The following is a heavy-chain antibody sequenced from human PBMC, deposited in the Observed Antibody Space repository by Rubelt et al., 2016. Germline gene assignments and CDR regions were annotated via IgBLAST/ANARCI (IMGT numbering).Heavy chain of an antibody. Sequence: EVQLVESGGGLVQPGRSLKLSCAASGFTFDDYTMHWVRQAPGKGLEWVSVIYSDGKTFYADSFEGRFTISRDNSQNTVVLQMNNLRAEDTAAYYCAGENSPSGGLDYWGQGTLVTVSS. CDR1: GFTFDDYT. V-gene: IGHV3-66*01. CDR3: AGENSPSGGLDY. J-gene: IGHJ4*02. D-gene: IGHD1-26*01. CDR2: IYSDGKT.